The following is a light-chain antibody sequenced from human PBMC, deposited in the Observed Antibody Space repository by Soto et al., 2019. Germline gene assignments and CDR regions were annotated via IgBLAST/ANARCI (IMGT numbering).Light chain of an antibody. Sequence: DIQMTQSPSSLSASVGDRVTITCQASHDISNYLNWYQQKPGKAPKLLIYDASNLETGVPSRFSGSGSGTDFTFTISSLQPEDIATYYCQHSDHLPLFGPGTKVDIK. CDR2: DAS. J-gene: IGKJ3*01. V-gene: IGKV1-33*01. CDR1: HDISNY. CDR3: QHSDHLPL.